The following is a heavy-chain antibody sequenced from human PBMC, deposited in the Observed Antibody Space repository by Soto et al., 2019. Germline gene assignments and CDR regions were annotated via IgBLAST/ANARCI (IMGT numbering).Heavy chain of an antibody. CDR2: IYYSGST. V-gene: IGHV4-39*01. D-gene: IGHD6-19*01. Sequence: QLQLQESGPGLVKPSETLSLTCTVSGGSISSSSYYWGWIRQPPGKGLEWIGRIYYSGSTYYNPPLKSRVTISVDTSKNQFSLKLSSVAAADTTVYYCARTLRAVAVPDAFDIWGQGTMVTVSS. CDR1: GGSISSSSYY. J-gene: IGHJ3*02. CDR3: ARTLRAVAVPDAFDI.